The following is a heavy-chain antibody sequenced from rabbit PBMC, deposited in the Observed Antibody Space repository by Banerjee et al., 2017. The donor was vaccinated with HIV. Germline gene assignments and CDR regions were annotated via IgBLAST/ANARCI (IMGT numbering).Heavy chain of an antibody. CDR1: GFSFSSSYW. CDR2: IYAGSSGST. D-gene: IGHD4-1*01. Sequence: EESGGDLVKPEGSLTLTCTASGFSFSSSYWICWVRQAPGKGLEWIGCIYAGSSGSTYYASWAKGRFTISKTSSTTVTLQMTSLTAADTATYFCARDGSSGWAYFNLWGPGTLVTVS. V-gene: IGHV1S45*01. J-gene: IGHJ4*01. CDR3: ARDGSSGWAYFNL.